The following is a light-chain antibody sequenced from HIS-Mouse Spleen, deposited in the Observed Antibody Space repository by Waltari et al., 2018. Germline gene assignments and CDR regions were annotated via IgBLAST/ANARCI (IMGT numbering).Light chain of an antibody. CDR1: RTRSSY. V-gene: IGLV3-19*01. CDR2: VNT. CDR3: NSRDSSGNHLV. J-gene: IGLJ3*02. Sequence: SSELTPDPAVSVALGQTVRITCQGDRTRSSYDRWYHQKPGQAPVLVIYVNTNRPTGIPDRFSGSSSGNTASLTITGAQAEDEADYYCNSRDSSGNHLVFGGGTKLTVL.